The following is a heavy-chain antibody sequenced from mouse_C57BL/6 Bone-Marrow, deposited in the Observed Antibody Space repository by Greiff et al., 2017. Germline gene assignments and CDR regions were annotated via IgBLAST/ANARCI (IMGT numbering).Heavy chain of an antibody. Sequence: EVLLVESGGDLVKPGGSLKLSCAASGFTFSSYGLSWVRQTPDKRLEWVATISSGGSYTYYPDSLKGRFTISRDNAKNTLYLQRSSLKSEDTAMYYCASPSTRGRWYFDVWGTGTTVTGAS. V-gene: IGHV5-6*01. J-gene: IGHJ1*03. CDR2: ISSGGSYT. CDR3: ASPSTRGRWYFDV. D-gene: IGHD2-14*01. CDR1: GFTFSSYG.